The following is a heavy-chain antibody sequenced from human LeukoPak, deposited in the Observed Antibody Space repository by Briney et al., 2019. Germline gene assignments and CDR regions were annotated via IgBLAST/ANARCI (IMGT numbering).Heavy chain of an antibody. CDR3: AKDQVDTAMALPSV. V-gene: IGHV3-30*02. D-gene: IGHD5-18*01. CDR2: IRYDGSNK. Sequence: PGGSLRLSCAASGFTFSSYGMHWVRQAPGKGLEWVAFIRYDGSNKYYADSVKVRFTISRDNSKNTLYLQMNSLRAEDTAVYYCAKDQVDTAMALPSVWGQGTLVTVSS. CDR1: GFTFSSYG. J-gene: IGHJ4*02.